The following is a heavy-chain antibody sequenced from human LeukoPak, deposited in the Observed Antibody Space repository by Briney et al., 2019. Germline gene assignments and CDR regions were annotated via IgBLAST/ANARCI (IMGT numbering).Heavy chain of an antibody. J-gene: IGHJ4*02. Sequence: PGGSLRLSCEASGFTFSDFWMSWVRQAPGKGLEWVANIKQNGSEIDYVDSVKGRFTISRDNARNSVYLQMNSLRAEDTAIYYCVRNTGLGLAIPFDFWGQGTLVTVSS. D-gene: IGHD3/OR15-3a*01. V-gene: IGHV3-7*01. CDR2: IKQNGSEI. CDR3: VRNTGLGLAIPFDF. CDR1: GFTFSDFW.